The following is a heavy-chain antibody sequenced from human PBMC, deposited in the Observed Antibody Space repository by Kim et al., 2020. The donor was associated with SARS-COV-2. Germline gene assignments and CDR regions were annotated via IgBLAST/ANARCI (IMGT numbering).Heavy chain of an antibody. J-gene: IGHJ4*02. CDR3: AREGYCSSTSCPRFFDY. V-gene: IGHV3-53*01. Sequence: VKGRFTISRDNSKNTLYLQMNSLRAEDTAVYYCAREGYCSSTSCPRFFDYWGQGTLVTVSS. D-gene: IGHD2-2*01.